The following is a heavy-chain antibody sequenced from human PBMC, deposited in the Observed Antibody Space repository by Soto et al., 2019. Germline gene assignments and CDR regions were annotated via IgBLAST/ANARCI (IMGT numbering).Heavy chain of an antibody. Sequence: QLQLQESGPGLVKPSETLSLTCTVSGGSISSSSYYWGWIRQPPGKGLEWIGSIYYSGSTYYNPSLKSRVTISVDTSKNQFSLKLSSVTAADTAVYYCARHGPRITMIVVVKNEIGAFDIWGQGTMVTVSS. CDR3: ARHGPRITMIVVVKNEIGAFDI. J-gene: IGHJ3*02. CDR2: IYYSGST. V-gene: IGHV4-39*01. CDR1: GGSISSSSYY. D-gene: IGHD3-22*01.